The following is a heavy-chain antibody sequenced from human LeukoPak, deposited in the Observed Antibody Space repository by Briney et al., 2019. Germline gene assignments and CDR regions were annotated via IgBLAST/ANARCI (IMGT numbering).Heavy chain of an antibody. CDR2: IHGSSNST. D-gene: IGHD4-17*01. J-gene: IGHJ4*02. Sequence: GGSLRLSCVASGFTFSDHFLSWIRQAPGEGLEWVAYIHGSSNSTYYADSVEGRFTISRDNAKNSVYLQMNSLRAEDTAIYYCARGHYGLDYWGQGTLVTVSP. CDR1: GFTFSDHF. V-gene: IGHV3-11*04. CDR3: ARGHYGLDY.